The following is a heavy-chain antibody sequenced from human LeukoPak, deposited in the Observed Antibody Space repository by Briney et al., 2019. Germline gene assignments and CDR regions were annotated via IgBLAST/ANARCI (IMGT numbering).Heavy chain of an antibody. CDR3: ARDEIIAVAGTGAFDI. V-gene: IGHV3-23*01. CDR2: ISGSGGST. D-gene: IGHD6-19*01. J-gene: IGHJ3*02. CDR1: GFTFSSYG. Sequence: PGGSLRLSCAASGFTFSSYGMSWVRQAPGKGLEWVSAISGSGGSTYYADSVKGRFTISRDNAKNSLYLQMNSLRAEDTAVYYCARDEIIAVAGTGAFDIWGQGTMVTVSS.